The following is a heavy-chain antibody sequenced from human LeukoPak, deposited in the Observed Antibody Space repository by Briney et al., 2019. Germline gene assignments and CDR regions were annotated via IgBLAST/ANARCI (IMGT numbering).Heavy chain of an antibody. J-gene: IGHJ4*02. CDR3: AREDGYCFDY. CDR2: IYYSGST. D-gene: IGHD3-22*01. CDR1: GGSISSHY. Sequence: PSETLSLTCTVSGGSISSHYWSWIRQPPGKGLEWIGYIYYSGSTNYNPSLKSRVTISVDTSKDQFSLKLSSVTAADTAVYYCAREDGYCFDYWGQGTPVTVSS. V-gene: IGHV4-59*11.